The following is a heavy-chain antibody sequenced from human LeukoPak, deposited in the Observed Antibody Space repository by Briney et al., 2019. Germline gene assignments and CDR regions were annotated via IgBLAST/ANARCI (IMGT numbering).Heavy chain of an antibody. D-gene: IGHD3-16*02. J-gene: IGHJ4*02. CDR3: AKDIRVWGSYRYPCLDY. V-gene: IGHV3-30*18. Sequence: GRSLRLSCAASGFTFSSYGMHWVRQAPGKGLEWVAVISYDGSNKYYADSVNGRFTISRDNSKNTLSLQMDSLRAGDTAVYYCAKDIRVWGSYRYPCLDYWGQGTLVTVSA. CDR1: GFTFSSYG. CDR2: ISYDGSNK.